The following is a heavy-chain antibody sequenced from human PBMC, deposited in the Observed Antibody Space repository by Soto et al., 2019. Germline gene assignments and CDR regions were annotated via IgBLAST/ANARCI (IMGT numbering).Heavy chain of an antibody. CDR1: GFTFSSYA. V-gene: IGHV3-23*01. D-gene: IGHD3-22*01. J-gene: IGHJ4*02. CDR2: ISGSGGST. CDR3: AKATMIRVVTADFDY. Sequence: EVQLLESGGGLVQPGGSLRLSCAASGFTFSSYAMSWVRQAPGKGLEWVSGISGSGGSTYYADSVKGRFTISRDNSKNTLYLQMNSLRAEDSAVFYCAKATMIRVVTADFDYWGQGTLVTVSS.